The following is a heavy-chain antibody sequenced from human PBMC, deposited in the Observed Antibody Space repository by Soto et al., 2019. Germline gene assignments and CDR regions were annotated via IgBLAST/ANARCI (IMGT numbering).Heavy chain of an antibody. CDR2: ISSSSSTI. J-gene: IGHJ6*03. Sequence: GGSLGLSCAASGFTFSSYSMNWVRQAPGKGLEWVSYISSSSSTIYYADSVKGRFTISRDNAKNSLYLQMNSLRDEDTAVYYCARGLRAVAGTYYYYYMDVWGKGTTVTVSS. CDR1: GFTFSSYS. V-gene: IGHV3-48*02. CDR3: ARGLRAVAGTYYYYYMDV. D-gene: IGHD6-19*01.